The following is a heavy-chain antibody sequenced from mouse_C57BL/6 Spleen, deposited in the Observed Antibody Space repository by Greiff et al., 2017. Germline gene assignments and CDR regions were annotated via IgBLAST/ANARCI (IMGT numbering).Heavy chain of an antibody. V-gene: IGHV1-59*01. Sequence: QVQLQQPGAELVRPGTSVKLSCKASGYTFTSYWMHWVKQRPGQGLEWIGVIDPSDSYTNYNQKFKGKATLTVDTSSSTAYMQLSSLTSEDSAVYYCARLNPTFYAMDYWGQGTSVTVSS. J-gene: IGHJ4*01. CDR2: IDPSDSYT. D-gene: IGHD6-1*01. CDR1: GYTFTSYW. CDR3: ARLNPTFYAMDY.